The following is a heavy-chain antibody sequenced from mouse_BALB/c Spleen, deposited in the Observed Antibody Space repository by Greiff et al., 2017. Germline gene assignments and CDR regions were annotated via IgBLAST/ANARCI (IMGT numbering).Heavy chain of an antibody. D-gene: IGHD1-1*01. CDR2: ISSGGGST. V-gene: IGHV5-12-1*01. J-gene: IGHJ2*01. CDR1: GFAFSSYD. Sequence: EVKLMESGGGLVKPGGSLKLSCAASGFAFSSYDMSWVRQTPEKRLEWVAYISSGGGSTYYPDTVKGRFTISRDNAKNTLYLQMSSLKSEDTAMYYCARGDYGSNFDYWGQGTTLTVSS. CDR3: ARGDYGSNFDY.